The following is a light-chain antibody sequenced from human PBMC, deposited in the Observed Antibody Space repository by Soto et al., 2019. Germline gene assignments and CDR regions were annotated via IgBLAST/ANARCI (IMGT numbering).Light chain of an antibody. V-gene: IGLV1-40*01. CDR2: GNS. Sequence: QLVLTQPPSVSGAPGQRVNISCTGSSSNIGAGYDVHWYQQLPGTAPKLLIYGNSNRPSGVPDRFSGSKSGTSASLAITGLQAEDEADYYCQSYDSSLSGSLFGGGTKLTVL. CDR3: QSYDSSLSGSL. CDR1: SSNIGAGYD. J-gene: IGLJ2*01.